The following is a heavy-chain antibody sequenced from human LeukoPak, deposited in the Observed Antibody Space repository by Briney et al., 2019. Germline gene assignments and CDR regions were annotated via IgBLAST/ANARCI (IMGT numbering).Heavy chain of an antibody. J-gene: IGHJ5*02. V-gene: IGHV4-34*01. CDR3: ARGRIRNDYVWGSYQNWFDP. Sequence: PSETLSLTCAVYGGSFSGYYWSWIRQPPGKGLEWIGEINHSGSTNYNPSLKSRVTISVDTSKNQFSLKLSSVTAADTAVYYCARGRIRNDYVWGSYQNWFDPWGQGTLVTVSS. CDR1: GGSFSGYY. D-gene: IGHD3-16*02. CDR2: INHSGST.